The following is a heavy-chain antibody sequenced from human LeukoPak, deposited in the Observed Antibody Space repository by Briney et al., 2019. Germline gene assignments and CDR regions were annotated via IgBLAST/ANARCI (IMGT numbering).Heavy chain of an antibody. CDR2: ISSSSSTT. J-gene: IGHJ4*02. CDR1: GFTFSSYN. V-gene: IGHV3-48*04. Sequence: PGGSLRLSCAASGFTFSSYNMNWVRQAPGKGLEGVSYISSSSSTTHYADSVKGRFTISRDNAKNSLYLQMNSLRAEDTAVYYCARGLVRTSSGWFFDYWGQGTLITVSS. D-gene: IGHD6-19*01. CDR3: ARGLVRTSSGWFFDY.